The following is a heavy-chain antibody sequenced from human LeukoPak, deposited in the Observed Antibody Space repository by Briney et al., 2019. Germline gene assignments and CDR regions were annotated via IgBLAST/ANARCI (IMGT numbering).Heavy chain of an antibody. CDR3: ARDSGTAGEVKFDP. D-gene: IGHD3-10*01. CDR1: GDSISSYY. J-gene: IGHJ5*02. Sequence: SETLSLTCTVSGDSISSYYWTWIRQPAGKGLEWIGRISGSGTITYNPALQSRLSISIDTSKNQFSLKLMSVTAADTAVYYCARDSGTAGEVKFDPWGQGTLVTVSS. CDR2: ISGSGTI. V-gene: IGHV4-4*07.